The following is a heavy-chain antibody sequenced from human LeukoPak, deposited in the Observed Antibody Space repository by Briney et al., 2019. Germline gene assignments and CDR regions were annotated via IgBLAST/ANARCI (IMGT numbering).Heavy chain of an antibody. Sequence: SETLSLTCAVYGGSFSGYYWSWIRQPPGKGLEWIGEINHSGSTNYNPSLESRVTISVDTSKNQFSLKLSSVTAADTAVYYCARGRGVYSSGWSYYFDYWGQGPWSPSPQ. CDR1: GGSFSGYY. J-gene: IGHJ4*02. CDR2: INHSGST. CDR3: ARGRGVYSSGWSYYFDY. D-gene: IGHD6-19*01. V-gene: IGHV4-34*01.